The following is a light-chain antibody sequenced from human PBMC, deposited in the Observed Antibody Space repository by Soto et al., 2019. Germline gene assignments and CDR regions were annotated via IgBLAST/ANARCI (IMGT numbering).Light chain of an antibody. CDR1: QSVLYSSNNKNY. CDR2: WSS. CDR3: QQYNTSPRT. J-gene: IGKJ1*01. V-gene: IGKV4-1*01. Sequence: DIVMTQSPDSLAVSLGERATINCKSSQSVLYSSNNKNYLAWYQQKPGQPPKLLIYWSSTREFGVPARFSGRGCGTDFPLPISSLQAKEVAVNYCQQYNTSPRTFGQGTRVEIK.